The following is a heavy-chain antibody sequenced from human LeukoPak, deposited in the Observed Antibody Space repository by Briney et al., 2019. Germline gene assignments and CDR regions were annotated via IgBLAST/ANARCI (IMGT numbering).Heavy chain of an antibody. CDR1: GSSISNSIYY. D-gene: IGHD3-10*01. CDR3: ARDLSYYYGSGSYGGAFDI. V-gene: IGHV4-39*07. Sequence: PSETLSLTCTVSGSSISNSIYYWGWIRQPPGKGLEWIGSIYYSGSTYYNPSLKSRVTISVDTSKNQFSLKLSSVTAADTAVYYCARDLSYYYGSGSYGGAFDIWGQGTMVTVSS. J-gene: IGHJ3*02. CDR2: IYYSGST.